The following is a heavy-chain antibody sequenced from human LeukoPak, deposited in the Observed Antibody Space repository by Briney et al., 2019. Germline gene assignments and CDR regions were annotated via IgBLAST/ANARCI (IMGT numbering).Heavy chain of an antibody. CDR1: GGSISSYY. CDR2: IYYSGST. J-gene: IGHJ2*01. Sequence: SETLSLTCTVSGGSISSYYWSWIRQPPGKGLEWIGYIYYSGSTNYNPSLKSRVTISVDTSKNQFSLKLSSVTAADTAVYYCATGSARYWHFDLWGRGTLVTVSS. V-gene: IGHV4-59*01. CDR3: ATGSARYWHFDL. D-gene: IGHD6-25*01.